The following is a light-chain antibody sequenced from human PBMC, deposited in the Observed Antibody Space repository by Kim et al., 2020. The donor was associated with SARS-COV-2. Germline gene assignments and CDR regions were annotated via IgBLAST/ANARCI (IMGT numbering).Light chain of an antibody. Sequence: DIQMTQSPSSLSTSLGDRVTITCRASQTISTFLNWYQQKPGKAPNLLISSSSTLQSGAPSSFSGSGSGTDFTLTISSLQPEDIATYYCQQSYRTPYTFGQGTKLEI. CDR3: QQSYRTPYT. CDR1: QTISTF. CDR2: SSS. J-gene: IGKJ2*01. V-gene: IGKV1-39*01.